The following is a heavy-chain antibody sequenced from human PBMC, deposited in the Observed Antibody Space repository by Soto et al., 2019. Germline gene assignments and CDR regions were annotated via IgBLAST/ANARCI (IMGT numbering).Heavy chain of an antibody. V-gene: IGHV3-15*01. Sequence: EVPLVESGGGFVQPGVSLRLSCVASRFSFTNAWMSWVRQAPGKGPEWVGRIKSKTDGGTADYAAPVKGRFTISRDDSQNTLYLHMDSLKTEDTALYHCSTDIGIYGLDIWGQGTTVTVSS. J-gene: IGHJ6*02. D-gene: IGHD1-26*01. CDR1: RFSFTNAW. CDR2: IKSKTDGGTA. CDR3: STDIGIYGLDI.